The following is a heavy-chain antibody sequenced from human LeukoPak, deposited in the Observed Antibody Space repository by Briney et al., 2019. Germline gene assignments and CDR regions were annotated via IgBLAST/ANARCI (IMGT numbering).Heavy chain of an antibody. Sequence: GSLRLSCAASGFTFSSYVMSWVRQAPGKGLEWVSIILGSGASTYYADSVKGRFTISRDNSKNTLYLQMDSLRVEDTAVYYCAKGTVRYYFDYWGQGTLVTVSS. J-gene: IGHJ4*02. CDR1: GFTFSSYV. V-gene: IGHV3-23*01. D-gene: IGHD4-11*01. CDR3: AKGTVRYYFDY. CDR2: ILGSGAST.